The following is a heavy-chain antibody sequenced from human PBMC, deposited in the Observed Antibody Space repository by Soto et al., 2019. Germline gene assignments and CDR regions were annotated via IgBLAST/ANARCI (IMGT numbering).Heavy chain of an antibody. D-gene: IGHD6-19*01. V-gene: IGHV3-74*01. CDR1: GFTFSYYW. CDR3: AIGDQWAFDL. J-gene: IGHJ3*01. CDR2: IHSDGSST. Sequence: EVQLVESGGGLVRPGGSLRLSCAASGFTFSYYWMHWVRQAPGKGLVWVSRIHSDGSSTTYADFVKGRFIISRDDAWNTVDLQIMSVRVEDTAVYYCAIGDQWAFDLCGQGTVVTVSS.